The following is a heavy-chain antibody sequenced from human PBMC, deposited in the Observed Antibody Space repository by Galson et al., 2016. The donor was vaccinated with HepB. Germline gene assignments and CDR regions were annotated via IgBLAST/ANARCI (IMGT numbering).Heavy chain of an antibody. CDR2: IAIYNDKR. CDR3: ARSAYSSGDF. Sequence: SCKASGYGFTTFGIGWVRQAPGQGLEWIGWIAIYNDKRDYAQKFQGRVTMTADTSTDTAYMQLNNLTSDDTATYYCARSAYSSGDFWGQGTLITVSS. D-gene: IGHD6-19*01. CDR1: GYGFTTFG. J-gene: IGHJ4*02. V-gene: IGHV1-18*01.